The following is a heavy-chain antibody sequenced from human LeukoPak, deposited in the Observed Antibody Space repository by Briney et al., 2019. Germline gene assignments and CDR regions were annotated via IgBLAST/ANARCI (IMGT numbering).Heavy chain of an antibody. CDR3: ARVGFVVVVAATPYNWFDP. CDR1: GGSISSYY. Sequence: PSETLSLTCTVSGGSISSYYWSWIRQPPGKGLEWIGYIYYSGSTNYNPSLKSRVTISVDTSKNQFSLKLSSVTAADTAVYYCARVGFVVVVAATPYNWFDPWGQGTLVTVSS. D-gene: IGHD2-15*01. CDR2: IYYSGST. V-gene: IGHV4-59*01. J-gene: IGHJ5*02.